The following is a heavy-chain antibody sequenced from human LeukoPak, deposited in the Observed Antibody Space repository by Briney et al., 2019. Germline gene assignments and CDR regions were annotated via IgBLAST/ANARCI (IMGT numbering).Heavy chain of an antibody. CDR2: IYYSGST. D-gene: IGHD3-16*02. J-gene: IGHJ1*01. V-gene: IGHV4-39*01. CDR3: ARHYRFEKYGDVEYFQH. Sequence: PSETLSLTCTVSGGSISSSSYYWGWSRQPPGKGLEWIGSIYYSGSTYYNPSLKIRVTISVDTSKNQFSLELSSVTAADTAVYYCARHYRFEKYGDVEYFQHWGQGTLVTVSS. CDR1: GGSISSSSYY.